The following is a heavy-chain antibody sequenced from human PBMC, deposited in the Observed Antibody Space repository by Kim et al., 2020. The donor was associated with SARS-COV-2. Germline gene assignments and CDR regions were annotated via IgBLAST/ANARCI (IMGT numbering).Heavy chain of an antibody. CDR3: AKDRIVGGSYALDL. D-gene: IGHD1-26*01. V-gene: IGHV3-48*02. J-gene: IGHJ4*02. Sequence: ADSVKGRFTISRDNAEKSLFLQMDSLRDEDTAVYYCAKDRIVGGSYALDLWGQGTLVTVSS.